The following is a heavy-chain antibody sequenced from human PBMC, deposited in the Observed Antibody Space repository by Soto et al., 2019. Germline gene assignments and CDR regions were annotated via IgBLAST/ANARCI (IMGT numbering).Heavy chain of an antibody. Sequence: GPEVKNPGASVKVSCKASGYTFIKYGVSWVRQAPGKGREWMGWISAYNGDKKYAQNVQGRVTLTTDTSTSTAYMEMRTLRSDDTAAYYCSRDGPHIPAVGDVWGQGTTVTVSS. V-gene: IGHV1-18*01. D-gene: IGHD2-21*01. CDR2: ISAYNGDK. CDR1: GYTFIKYG. CDR3: SRDGPHIPAVGDV. J-gene: IGHJ6*02.